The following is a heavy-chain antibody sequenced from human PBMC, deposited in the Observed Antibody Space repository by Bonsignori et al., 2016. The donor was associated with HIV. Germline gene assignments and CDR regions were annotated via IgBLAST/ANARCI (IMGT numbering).Heavy chain of an antibody. CDR1: GGTFSSYA. V-gene: IGHV1-69*13. CDR3: ARATYSTYRDYYYYMDV. J-gene: IGHJ6*03. CDR2: IIPLHGTA. Sequence: SVKVSCKASGGTFSSYAISWVRQAPGQGLEWMGEIIPLHGTANYAQKSQGRVTITADESTSTAYMELSSLRSEDTAVYYCARATYSTYRDYYYYMDVWGNGTTVTVSS. D-gene: IGHD4-11*01.